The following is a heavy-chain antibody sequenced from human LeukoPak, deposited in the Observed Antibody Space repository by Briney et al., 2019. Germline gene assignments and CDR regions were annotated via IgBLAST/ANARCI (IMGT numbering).Heavy chain of an antibody. J-gene: IGHJ4*02. CDR3: ARDPQSEAYFDY. CDR2: IYYSGST. Sequence: PSETLSLTCTVSGGSISSSSYYWGWIRQPPGKGLEWIGSIYYSGSTYYNPPLKSRVTISVDTSKNQFSLKLSSVTAADTAVYYCARDPQSEAYFDYWGQGTLVTVSS. V-gene: IGHV4-39*07. CDR1: GGSISSSSYY.